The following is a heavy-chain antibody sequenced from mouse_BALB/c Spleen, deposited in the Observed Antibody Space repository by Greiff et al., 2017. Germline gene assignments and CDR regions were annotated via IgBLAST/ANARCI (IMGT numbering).Heavy chain of an antibody. J-gene: IGHJ2*01. CDR2: IDPENGDT. Sequence: VQLQQSGAELVRSGASVKLSCTASGFNIKDYYMHWVKQRPEQGLEWIGWIDPENGDTEYAPKFQGKATMTADTSSNTAYMELRSLTSEDSAVYYCAIIRLLYFDYWGQGTTLTVSS. CDR1: GFNIKDYY. D-gene: IGHD1-2*01. CDR3: AIIRLLYFDY. V-gene: IGHV14-4*02.